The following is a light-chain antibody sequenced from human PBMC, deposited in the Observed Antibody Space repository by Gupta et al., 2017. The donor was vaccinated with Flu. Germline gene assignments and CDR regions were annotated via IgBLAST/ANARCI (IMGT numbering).Light chain of an antibody. Sequence: QSVMSQPPSASESPGQRIPISCTGDDSNIRNNYVHWEQQVPGTAPRLVVYRNNKRPIGVPDRVSGSKSGTSASRASSGLRPEDEGIYYCAAWDDILNGVMFGGGTKLTVL. V-gene: IGLV1-47*01. CDR1: DSNIRNNY. J-gene: IGLJ3*02. CDR3: AAWDDILNGVM. CDR2: RNN.